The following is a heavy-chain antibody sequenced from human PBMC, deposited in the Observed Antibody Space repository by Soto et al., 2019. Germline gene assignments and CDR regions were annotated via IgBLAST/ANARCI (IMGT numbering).Heavy chain of an antibody. CDR2: ISAYNGNT. CDR3: ARDRGQLLPLDY. D-gene: IGHD2-2*01. CDR1: GYTFTSYG. J-gene: IGHJ4*02. Sequence: QVQLVQSGAEVKKPGASVKVSCKASGYTFTSYGISWVRQAPGQGLEWMGWISAYNGNTNYAQKLQGRVTVTTDTPTSTASMELRSLRSDDPAVYYCARDRGQLLPLDYWGQGTLVTVSS. V-gene: IGHV1-18*01.